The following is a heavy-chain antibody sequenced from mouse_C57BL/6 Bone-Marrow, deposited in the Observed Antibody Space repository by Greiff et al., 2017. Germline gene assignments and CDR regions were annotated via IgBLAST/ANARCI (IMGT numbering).Heavy chain of an antibody. CDR1: GFTFSSYT. D-gene: IGHD2-1*01. Sequence: EVKLVQSGGGLVKPGGSLKLSCAASGFTFSSYTMTWVRQTPEKRLEWVATISGGGGNTYYPDSLKGTFTISRDNAENTLYMQMSSLMSEDSVLYYCARPHLLCGFAYWGQGTLVTVSA. J-gene: IGHJ3*01. CDR3: ARPHLLCGFAY. V-gene: IGHV5-9*01. CDR2: ISGGGGNT.